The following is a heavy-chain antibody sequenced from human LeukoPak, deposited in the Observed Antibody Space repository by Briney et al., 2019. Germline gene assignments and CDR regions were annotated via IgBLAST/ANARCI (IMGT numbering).Heavy chain of an antibody. CDR1: VGSISSGDYY. J-gene: IGHJ4*02. D-gene: IGHD3-9*01. CDR2: IYYSGST. V-gene: IGHV4-30-4*01. Sequence: PSQTLSLTCIVSVGSISSGDYYWSWIRHPPGKGLEWIGYIYYSGSTYYNPSLKSRVTISVDTSKNQFSLKLSSVTAADTAVYYCARSFLTGYPFDYWGQGTLVTVSS. CDR3: ARSFLTGYPFDY.